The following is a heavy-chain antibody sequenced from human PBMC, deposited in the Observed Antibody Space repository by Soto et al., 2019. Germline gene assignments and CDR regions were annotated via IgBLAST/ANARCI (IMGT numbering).Heavy chain of an antibody. CDR3: ARVGDSYGPFDY. V-gene: IGHV4-59*01. J-gene: IGHJ4*02. D-gene: IGHD5-18*01. Sequence: SETLSLTCTVSGGSISNYYWSWIRQPPGKGLEWIGYIYYSGYTNYNPSLKSRVTISVDTSKNQFSLKLSSVTAADTAVYYCARVGDSYGPFDYWGQGTLVTVS. CDR1: GGSISNYY. CDR2: IYYSGYT.